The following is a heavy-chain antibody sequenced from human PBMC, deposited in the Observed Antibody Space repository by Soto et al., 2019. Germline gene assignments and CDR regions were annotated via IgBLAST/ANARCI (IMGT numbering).Heavy chain of an antibody. V-gene: IGHV6-1*01. J-gene: IGHJ6*02. D-gene: IGHD2-2*01. Sequence: SQTLSLTCAISGDSVSSNSAAWNWIRQSPSRGLEWLGRTYYRSKWYNDYAVSVKSRITINPDTSKNQFSLQLNSVTPEDTAVYYCARDLIVVVPAAMPDSEEGCYYGMDVWGQGTTVTVSS. CDR3: ARDLIVVVPAAMPDSEEGCYYGMDV. CDR2: TYYRSKWYN. CDR1: GDSVSSNSAA.